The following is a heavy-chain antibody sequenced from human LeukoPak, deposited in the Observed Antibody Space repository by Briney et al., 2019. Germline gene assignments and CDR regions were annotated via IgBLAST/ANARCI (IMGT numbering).Heavy chain of an antibody. D-gene: IGHD6-19*01. CDR1: GFTVSSNY. V-gene: IGHV3-53*01. Sequence: PGGSLRLSCAASGFTVSSNYMSWVRQAPGKGLEWVSVIYSGGSTYYADSVKGRFTISRDNAKNSLYLQMNSLRAEDTAVYYCARAYSGWYAWGYYFDYWGQGTLVTVSS. J-gene: IGHJ4*02. CDR3: ARAYSGWYAWGYYFDY. CDR2: IYSGGST.